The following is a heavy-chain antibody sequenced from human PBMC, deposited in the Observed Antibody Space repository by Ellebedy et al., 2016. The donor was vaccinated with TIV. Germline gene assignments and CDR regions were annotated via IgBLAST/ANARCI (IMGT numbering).Heavy chain of an antibody. D-gene: IGHD1-1*01. CDR1: GFTVSSNY. J-gene: IGHJ4*02. Sequence: GESLKISCAASGFTVSSNYMSWVRQAPGKGLEWVSVIYSGGSTYYADSVKGRFTISRDNSKNTLYLQMNSLRAEDTAVYYCARDRWTGYWGQGTLVTVSS. CDR3: ARDRWTGY. V-gene: IGHV3-66*01. CDR2: IYSGGST.